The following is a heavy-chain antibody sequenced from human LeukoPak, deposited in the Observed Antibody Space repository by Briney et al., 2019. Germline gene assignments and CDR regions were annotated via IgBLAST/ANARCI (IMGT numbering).Heavy chain of an antibody. CDR3: VKDRGYSTFDY. J-gene: IGHJ4*02. CDR1: GFLFSNSW. Sequence: GGSLRLSCEASGFLFSNSWMSWVRQAPGKGLEWVANMNQDGSERNYVDSVKSRLTISRDNAKGSLYLQMNGLRAEDTAVYFCVKDRGYSTFDYWGQGTLVTVSS. D-gene: IGHD4-23*01. V-gene: IGHV3-7*03. CDR2: MNQDGSER.